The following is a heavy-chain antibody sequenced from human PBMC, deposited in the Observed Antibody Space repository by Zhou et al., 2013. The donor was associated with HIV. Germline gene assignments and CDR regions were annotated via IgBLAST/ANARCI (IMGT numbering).Heavy chain of an antibody. V-gene: IGHV1-69*11. CDR2: IIPLLSTA. J-gene: IGHJ6*03. Sequence: QVQLVQSGAEVKKPGSSVKVSCKASGGTFSSYAISWVRQVPGQGLEWMGGIIPLLSTANYAQSFQGRVTITADESTSTAYMELSNLRSEDTTVYYCARGGYYDSGGYSSNYYHMDSGAKGQVTVSS. CDR1: GGTFSSYA. D-gene: IGHD3-22*01. CDR3: ARGGYYDSGGYSSNYYHMDS.